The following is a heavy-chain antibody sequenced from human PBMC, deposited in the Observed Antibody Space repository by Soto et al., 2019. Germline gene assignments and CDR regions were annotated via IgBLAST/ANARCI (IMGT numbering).Heavy chain of an antibody. D-gene: IGHD5-12*01. J-gene: IGHJ4*02. CDR3: ATRGTQGRWLEFADY. CDR1: GGTFSSLG. Sequence: QVQLVQSGAEVKRPGSSVKVSCEASGGTFSSLGFPWVRQAPGQGLEWMGGIIPISGRTTFAPKFLGRVTITADESTRTTYMELTALTSDDTAIYYCATRGTQGRWLEFADYWGQGTLVTVSS. V-gene: IGHV1-69*01. CDR2: IIPISGRT.